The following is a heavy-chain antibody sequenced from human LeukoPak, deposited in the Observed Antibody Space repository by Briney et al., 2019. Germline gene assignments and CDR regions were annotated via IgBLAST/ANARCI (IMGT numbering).Heavy chain of an antibody. D-gene: IGHD3-10*01. CDR1: GYSFSSHW. CDR3: ARGGQFYYYFDY. Sequence: GXXLXISCKGSGYSFSSHWIGWVRQTPXKGLEWMGIIYPADSDTRYSPSFEGQVTISADKSISTAYLQWSSLKASDTAMYYCARGGQFYYYFDYWGQGTLVTVSS. V-gene: IGHV5-51*01. CDR2: IYPADSDT. J-gene: IGHJ4*02.